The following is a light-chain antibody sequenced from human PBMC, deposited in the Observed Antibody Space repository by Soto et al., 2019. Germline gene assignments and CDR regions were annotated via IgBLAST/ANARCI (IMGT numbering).Light chain of an antibody. Sequence: SYELTQPPSVSVAPGQTARLTCEGNNIGSKGVHWYQQRPGQAPLLVVHHDSDRPSGIPERFSGSNSGNTATLTITRVEAGDEADYYCQVRDSVTDHYVFGGGTKLTVL. CDR3: QVRDSVTDHYV. CDR1: NIGSKG. J-gene: IGLJ2*01. V-gene: IGLV3-21*02. CDR2: HDS.